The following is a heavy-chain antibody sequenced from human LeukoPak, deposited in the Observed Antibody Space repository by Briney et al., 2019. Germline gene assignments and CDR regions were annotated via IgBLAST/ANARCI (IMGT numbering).Heavy chain of an antibody. V-gene: IGHV4-30-4*01. J-gene: IGHJ4*02. CDR3: ARDGDNGGNSFDY. CDR1: GGSISSGDYY. Sequence: SQTLSLTCTVSGGSISSGDYYWSWIRQPPGKGLEWIGYIYYSGSTYYNPSLKSRVTISVDTSKNQFSLKLSSVTAVDTAVYYCARDGDNGGNSFDYWGQGTLVTVSS. CDR2: IYYSGST. D-gene: IGHD4-23*01.